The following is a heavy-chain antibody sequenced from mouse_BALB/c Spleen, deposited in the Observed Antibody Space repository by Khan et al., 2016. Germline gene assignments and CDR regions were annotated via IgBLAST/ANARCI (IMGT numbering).Heavy chain of an antibody. CDR1: GYSITSDYS. V-gene: IGHV3-2*02. J-gene: IGHJ1*01. Sequence: LLESGPGLVKPSQSLSLTCTVTGYSITSDYSWNWIRQFPGNKLEWMGYISYSGSTSYNPSLKSRISITRDTSKNQFFLQLNSVTTEDTATYYCAFYGTYRYFDVWCAGTTVTVSS. D-gene: IGHD2-1*01. CDR2: ISYSGST. CDR3: AFYGTYRYFDV.